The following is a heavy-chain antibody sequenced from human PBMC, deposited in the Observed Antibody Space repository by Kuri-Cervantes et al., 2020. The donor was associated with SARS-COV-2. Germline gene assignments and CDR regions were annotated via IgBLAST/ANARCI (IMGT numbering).Heavy chain of an antibody. CDR1: GFTFSSYD. Sequence: GSLRLSCAACGFTFSSYDMHWVRQATGKGLEWVSAIGTAGDTYYPGSVKGQFTISRENAKNSLYLQMNSLRAGDTAVYYCAKVGTGYCSGGSCDSVVVDWGQGTLVTVSS. CDR2: IGTAGDT. V-gene: IGHV3-13*03. J-gene: IGHJ4*02. D-gene: IGHD2-15*01. CDR3: AKVGTGYCSGGSCDSVVVD.